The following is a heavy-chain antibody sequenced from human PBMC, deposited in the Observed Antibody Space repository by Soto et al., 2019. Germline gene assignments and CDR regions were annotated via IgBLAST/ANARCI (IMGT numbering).Heavy chain of an antibody. CDR2: IDPSDSQT. D-gene: IGHD3-22*01. CDR3: ARQIYDSDTGPNFQYYFDS. Sequence: RGSLKISCKGSGYSFAGYWITWVRQKPGKGLEWMGRIDPSDSQTYYSPSFRGHVTISVTKSITTVFLQWSSLRASDTAMYYCARQIYDSDTGPNFQYYFDSWSQGTPVTVSS. CDR1: GYSFAGYW. J-gene: IGHJ4*02. V-gene: IGHV5-10-1*01.